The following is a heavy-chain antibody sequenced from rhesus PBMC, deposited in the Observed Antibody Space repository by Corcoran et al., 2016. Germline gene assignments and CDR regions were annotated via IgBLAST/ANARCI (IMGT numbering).Heavy chain of an antibody. CDR2: ISGSGGTT. Sequence: QLQLQESGPGLVKPSETLSLTCAVSGGSISSNYWSWIRQPPGKGLEWIGRISGSGGTTDSNPSLKSRVTISPDTTKNQFSLKLSSLTAADPAVYYCAGDIAAAVNFDYWGRGVLVTISS. J-gene: IGHJ4*01. D-gene: IGHD6-25*01. CDR3: AGDIAAAVNFDY. CDR1: GGSISSNY. V-gene: IGHV4-173*01.